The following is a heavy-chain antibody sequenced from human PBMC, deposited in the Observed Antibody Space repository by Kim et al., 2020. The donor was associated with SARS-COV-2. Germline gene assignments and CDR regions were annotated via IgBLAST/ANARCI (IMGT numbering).Heavy chain of an antibody. V-gene: IGHV3-48*02. CDR1: GFTFSSYS. D-gene: IGHD3-16*02. Sequence: GGSLRLSCAASGFTFSSYSMNWVRQAPGKGLEWVSYISSSSSTIYYADSVKGRFTISRDNAKNSLYLQMNSLRDEDTAVYYCAREGDPGPYDYVWGSYRSTDYYGMDGRGQGTTVTVSS. CDR2: ISSSSSTI. J-gene: IGHJ6*02. CDR3: AREGDPGPYDYVWGSYRSTDYYGMDG.